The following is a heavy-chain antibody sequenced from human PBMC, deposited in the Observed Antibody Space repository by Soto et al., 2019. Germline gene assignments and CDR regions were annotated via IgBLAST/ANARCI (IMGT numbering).Heavy chain of an antibody. V-gene: IGHV6-1*01. J-gene: IGHJ6*02. D-gene: IGHD2-2*01. CDR3: AGVGTRGNYYYYGMDV. CDR1: GDSVSSNSAA. Sequence: SPTLSLTCAISGDSVSSNSAAWNWIRQSPSRGLEWLGRTYYRSKWYNDYAVSVKSRVTINPDTSKNQFSLQLNSVTPEDTAVYYCAGVGTRGNYYYYGMDVWGQGTTVTVS. CDR2: TYYRSKWYN.